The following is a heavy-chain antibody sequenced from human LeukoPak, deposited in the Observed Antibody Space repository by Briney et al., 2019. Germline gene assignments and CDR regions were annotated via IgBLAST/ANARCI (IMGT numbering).Heavy chain of an antibody. CDR2: IYTSGST. J-gene: IGHJ4*02. V-gene: IGHV4-4*07. CDR1: GGSISSYY. Sequence: SETLSPTCTVSGGSISSYYWSWIRQPAGKGLEWIGRIYTSGSTNYNPSLKSRVTMSVDTSKNQFSLKLSSVTAADTAVYYCARERYSSGWYYFDYWGQGTLVTVSS. D-gene: IGHD6-19*01. CDR3: ARERYSSGWYYFDY.